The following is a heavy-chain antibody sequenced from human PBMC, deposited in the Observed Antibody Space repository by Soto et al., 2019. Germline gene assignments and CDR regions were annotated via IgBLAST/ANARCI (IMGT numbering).Heavy chain of an antibody. CDR2: ISYDGSNK. CDR3: AKDGDSSGHRAIDY. J-gene: IGHJ4*02. D-gene: IGHD3-22*01. CDR1: GVTFSSYG. Sequence: GGSLRLSCAGPGVTFSSYGMHWVRPAPGKGLEWVAVISYDGSNKYYADSVKGRFTISRDNSKNTLYLQMNSLRAEDTAVYYCAKDGDSSGHRAIDYWGQGTLVTVSS. V-gene: IGHV3-30*18.